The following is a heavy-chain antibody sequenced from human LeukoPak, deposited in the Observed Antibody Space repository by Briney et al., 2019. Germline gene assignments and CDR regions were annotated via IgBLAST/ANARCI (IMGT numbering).Heavy chain of an antibody. CDR2: IWYDGSNK. V-gene: IGHV3-33*01. CDR1: RFTFNSYG. J-gene: IGHJ4*02. D-gene: IGHD3-10*01. CDR3: GRGDHVNRGIIISPPDY. Sequence: GGSLTLYCAASRFTFNSYGMHWVRQAPGKGLEGLTVIWYDGSNKYYADSVRGRFSMSRDTSKNTLSLQMNSLTAEDTSVYYCGRGDHVNRGIIISPPDYWGQGTLVTVSS.